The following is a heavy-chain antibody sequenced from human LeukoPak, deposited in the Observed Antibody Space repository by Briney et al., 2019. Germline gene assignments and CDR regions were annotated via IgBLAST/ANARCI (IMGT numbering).Heavy chain of an antibody. CDR3: ATLGVGATYLYFDY. Sequence: GGSLRLSCAASGFTVSSNYMSWVRQAPGKGLEWVSVIYSGGSTYYADSVKGRFTISRDNSKNTLYLQMNSLRAEDTAVYYCATLGVGATYLYFDYWGQGTLVTVSS. J-gene: IGHJ4*02. CDR2: IYSGGST. CDR1: GFTVSSNY. D-gene: IGHD1-26*01. V-gene: IGHV3-53*01.